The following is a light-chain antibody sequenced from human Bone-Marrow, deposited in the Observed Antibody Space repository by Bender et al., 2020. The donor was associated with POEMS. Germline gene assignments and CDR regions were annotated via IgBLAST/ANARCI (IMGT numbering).Light chain of an antibody. V-gene: IGLV3-21*03. CDR3: QVWDATSQQWV. J-gene: IGLJ3*02. Sequence: YGLTQPPSGSVAPGRTARITCGGSGIGTKAVHWYQQRPGQAPVLVVSDNSDRPSGIPERVSDSKSGNMAALTISEVEVGDEADYHCQVWDATSQQWVFGGGTKLTVL. CDR1: GIGTKA. CDR2: DNS.